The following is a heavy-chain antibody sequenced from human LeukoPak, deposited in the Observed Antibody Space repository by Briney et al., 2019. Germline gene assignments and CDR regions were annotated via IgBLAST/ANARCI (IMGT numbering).Heavy chain of an antibody. V-gene: IGHV3-64D*09. J-gene: IGHJ4*02. CDR2: ISSDGSNT. CDR1: GFTFSSYA. D-gene: IGHD1-1*01. Sequence: GGSLRLSCSASGFTFSSYAMHWVRQAPGKGLEYVSAISSDGSNTYYADSVKGRFTISRDNSKNTLYLQMSSLRAEDTAVYYCVKDPTGTTGFDYWGQGTLVTVSS. CDR3: VKDPTGTTGFDY.